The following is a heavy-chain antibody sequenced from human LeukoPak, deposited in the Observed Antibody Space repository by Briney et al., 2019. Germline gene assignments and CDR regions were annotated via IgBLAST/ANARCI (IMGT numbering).Heavy chain of an antibody. D-gene: IGHD3-9*01. J-gene: IGHJ4*02. Sequence: GGSLRLSCAASGFTFSNYAMRWVRQAPGKGLEWVSSVGSGGDTYYADSVKGRFTISRDNSKNTLYLQMNSLRAEDTATYYCAKGGSFETHYFKYWGQGTLVTVSS. CDR2: VGSGGDT. CDR1: GFTFSNYA. CDR3: AKGGSFETHYFKY. V-gene: IGHV3-23*01.